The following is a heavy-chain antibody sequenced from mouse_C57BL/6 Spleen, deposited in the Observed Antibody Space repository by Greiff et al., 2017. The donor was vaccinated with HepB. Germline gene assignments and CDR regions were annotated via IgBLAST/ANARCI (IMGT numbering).Heavy chain of an antibody. CDR2: IYPRSGNT. V-gene: IGHV1-81*01. D-gene: IGHD1-3*01. CDR3: ARWDSS. Sequence: QVHVKQSGAELARPGASVKLSCKASGYTFTSYGISWVKQRTGQGLEWIGEIYPRSGNTYYNEKFKGKATLTADKSSSTAYMELRSLTSEDSAVYFCARWDSSWGQGTLVTVSA. J-gene: IGHJ3*01. CDR1: GYTFTSYG.